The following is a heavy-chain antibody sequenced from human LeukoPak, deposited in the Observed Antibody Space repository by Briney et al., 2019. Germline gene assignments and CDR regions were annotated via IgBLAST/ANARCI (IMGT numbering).Heavy chain of an antibody. CDR2: IYYSGST. CDR3: ARVRSYPLGMDV. Sequence: SETLSLTCTVSGGSISSYYWSWIRQPPGKGLEWIGYIYYSGSTNYNPSLKSRVTISVDTSKNQFSLKLSSVTAADTAVYYCARVRSYPLGMDVWGKGTTVTISS. D-gene: IGHD1-26*01. CDR1: GGSISSYY. V-gene: IGHV4-59*01. J-gene: IGHJ6*04.